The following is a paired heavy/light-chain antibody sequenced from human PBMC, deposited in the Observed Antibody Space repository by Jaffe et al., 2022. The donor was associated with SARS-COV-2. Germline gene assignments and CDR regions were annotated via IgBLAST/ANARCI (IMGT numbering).Light chain of an antibody. V-gene: IGKV1-9*01. CDR2: AAS. CDR3: QQLNSYGT. CDR1: QGISSY. J-gene: IGKJ3*01. Sequence: DIQLTQSPSFLSASVGDRVTITCRASQGISSYLAWYQQKPGKAPKLLIYAASTLQSGVPSRFSGSGSGTEFTLTISSLQPEDFATYYCQQLNSYGTFGPGTKVDIK.
Heavy chain of an antibody. Sequence: QLQLQESGPGLVKPSETLSLTCTVSGGSISSSSYYWGWIRQPPGKGLEWIGSIYYSGSTYYNPSLKSRVTISVDTSKNQFSLKLSSVTAADTAVYYCARHVSSGWYRTTLAPYFDYWGQGTLVTVSS. CDR3: ARHVSSGWYRTTLAPYFDY. CDR1: GGSISSSSYY. J-gene: IGHJ4*02. V-gene: IGHV4-39*01. D-gene: IGHD6-19*01. CDR2: IYYSGST.